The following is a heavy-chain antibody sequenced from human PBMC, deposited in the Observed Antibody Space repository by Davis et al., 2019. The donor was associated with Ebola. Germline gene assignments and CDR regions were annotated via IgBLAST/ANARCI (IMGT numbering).Heavy chain of an antibody. CDR3: ARGSGGSWDWFDP. J-gene: IGHJ5*02. CDR1: GFTFSSYS. Sequence: GSLRLSCAASGFTFSSYSMNWVRQAPGKGLEWIGNIHHSGSTYYNPSLKSRVTISLHTSKNQFSLNVTSVTATDTAVYYCARGSGGSWDWFDPWGQGTLVTVSS. D-gene: IGHD2-15*01. V-gene: IGHV4-38-2*01. CDR2: IHHSGST.